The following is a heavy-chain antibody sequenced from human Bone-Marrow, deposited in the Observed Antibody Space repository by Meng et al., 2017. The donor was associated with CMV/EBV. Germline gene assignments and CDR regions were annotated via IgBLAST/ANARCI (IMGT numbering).Heavy chain of an antibody. CDR3: AKPFYNWFDP. CDR2: IKQDGSEK. Sequence: GESPKIPCAASGFTFSSYAMSWVRQAPGKGLEWVANIKQDGSEKYYVDSLKGRFTISRDNAKNSLYLQMNSLRAEDTAVYYCAKPFYNWFDPWGQGTLVTVSS. D-gene: IGHD1-14*01. CDR1: GFTFSSYA. V-gene: IGHV3-7*01. J-gene: IGHJ5*02.